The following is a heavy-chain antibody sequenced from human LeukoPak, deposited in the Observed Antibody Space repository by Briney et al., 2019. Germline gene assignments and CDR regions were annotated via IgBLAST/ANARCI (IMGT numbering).Heavy chain of an antibody. V-gene: IGHV3-30*02. CDR1: GFTFSSYG. J-gene: IGHJ4*02. CDR3: AKSPYRGGSSWTEFDY. D-gene: IGHD6-13*01. Sequence: GGSLRLSCAASGFTFSSYGMHWVRQAPGKGLEWVAFIRYDGTDTYYTDSVKGRFTISRDSSKNTVYLQMNSLRDDDTAVYYCAKSPYRGGSSWTEFDYWGQGTLVTVSS. CDR2: IRYDGTDT.